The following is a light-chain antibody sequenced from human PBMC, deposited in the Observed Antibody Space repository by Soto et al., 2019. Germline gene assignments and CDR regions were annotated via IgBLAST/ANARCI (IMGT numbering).Light chain of an antibody. CDR3: QSYDSSLSGAV. CDR2: GNS. Sequence: QSVLTQPPSVSVAPGQRVTISCTGSSSNIGAGYDVHWYQQLPGTAPKLLIYGNSNRPSGVPDRFSGSKSGTSASLAITGLQAEYEADYYCQSYDSSLSGAVFGGGTQLTVL. V-gene: IGLV1-40*01. CDR1: SSNIGAGYD. J-gene: IGLJ7*01.